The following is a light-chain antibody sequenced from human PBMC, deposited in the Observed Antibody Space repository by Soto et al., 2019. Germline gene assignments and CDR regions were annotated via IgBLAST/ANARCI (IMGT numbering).Light chain of an antibody. CDR3: CSYAVGSTFHWM. CDR1: SSDVGSYNL. J-gene: IGLJ3*02. Sequence: QSALTQPASVSGSPGQSITISCTGISSDVGSYNLVSWYQQHPGKAPQLIIYEGIKRPSGVSDRFSASESGNTASLTSSGLQPEDGVDYYCCSYAVGSTFHWMFGGGTKVTVL. CDR2: EGI. V-gene: IGLV2-23*03.